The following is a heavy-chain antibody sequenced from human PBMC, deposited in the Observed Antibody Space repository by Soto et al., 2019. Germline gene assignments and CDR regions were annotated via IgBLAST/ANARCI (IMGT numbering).Heavy chain of an antibody. J-gene: IGHJ2*01. D-gene: IGHD3-16*01. V-gene: IGHV4-59*01. CDR2: GYHSVSI. CDR1: GGSITDYY. Sequence: KPSETLSLTCTVSGGSITDYYWSWIRQPPGKALEWIGYGYHSVSIHYNPSLKTRVTISVDTSENQFSLRLSSVTAADTAVYYCARAFAGFGAYWYFDLWGRGTLVTVYS. CDR3: ARAFAGFGAYWYFDL.